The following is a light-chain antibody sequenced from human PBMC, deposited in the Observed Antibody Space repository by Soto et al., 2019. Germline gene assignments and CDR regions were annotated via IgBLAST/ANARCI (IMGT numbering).Light chain of an antibody. Sequence: QSALTQPPSASGSPGQSVTISCTGTSSDVGGYDYVSWYQQHPGKAPKLMIYEVSKRPSGVHDRFSGSKSGNTASLTVSGLQAEDEADYYCSSYAGSNILVFGGGTKLTVL. J-gene: IGLJ2*01. CDR1: SSDVGGYDY. V-gene: IGLV2-8*01. CDR3: SSYAGSNILV. CDR2: EVS.